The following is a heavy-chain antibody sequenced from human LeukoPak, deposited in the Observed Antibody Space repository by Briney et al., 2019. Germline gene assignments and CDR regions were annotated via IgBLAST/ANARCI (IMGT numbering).Heavy chain of an antibody. CDR3: ARDLRKAWHFDL. CDR2: ISSSSSYI. J-gene: IGHJ2*01. Sequence: KPGGSLRLSCAASGFTFSSYSMNWVRQAPGKGLEWVSSISSSSSYIYYADSVKGRFTISRDNAKNSLYLQMNSLRAEDTAVYYCARDLRKAWHFDLWGRGTLVTVSS. CDR1: GFTFSSYS. V-gene: IGHV3-21*01. D-gene: IGHD1-14*01.